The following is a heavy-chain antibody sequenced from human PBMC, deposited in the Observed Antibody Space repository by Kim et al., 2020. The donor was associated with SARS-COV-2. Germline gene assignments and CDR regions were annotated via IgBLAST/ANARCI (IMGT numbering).Heavy chain of an antibody. J-gene: IGHJ6*02. CDR2: ISSSSSTI. CDR1: GFTFSSYS. V-gene: IGHV3-48*02. D-gene: IGHD3-22*01. Sequence: GGSLRLSCAASGFTFSSYSMNWVRQAPGKGLEWVSYISSSSSTIYYADSVKGRFTISRDNAKNSLYLQMNSLRDEDTAVYYCASQKRIPYDSSGRPYYYYYYGMDVWGQGTTVTVSS. CDR3: ASQKRIPYDSSGRPYYYYYYGMDV.